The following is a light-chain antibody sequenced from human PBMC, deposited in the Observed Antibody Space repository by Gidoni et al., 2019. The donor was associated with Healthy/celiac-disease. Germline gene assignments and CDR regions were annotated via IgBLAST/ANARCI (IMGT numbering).Light chain of an antibody. CDR1: QSISSY. Sequence: DSQMTQSPSSLSASVGARVTITCRASQSISSYLNWYQQKPGKAPKLLIYAASSLQGGVPSRFSGSGSGTYFTLTISSLQPDDFATYYCQQSYSTPLTFGGGTKVEIK. J-gene: IGKJ4*01. CDR3: QQSYSTPLT. CDR2: AAS. V-gene: IGKV1-39*01.